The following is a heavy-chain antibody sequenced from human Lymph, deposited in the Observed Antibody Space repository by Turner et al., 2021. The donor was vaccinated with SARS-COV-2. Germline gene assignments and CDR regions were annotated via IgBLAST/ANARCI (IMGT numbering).Heavy chain of an antibody. Sequence: EVQLVETGGGLIQPGGSLRLSCAASGIIVSRNYMNWVRQDPGKGLEWVSVIYSGGTTYYAVSVKGRFTISRDNSKNTLYLQMNSLRVEDTAVYYCARDLGTYGMDVWGQGTTVTVSS. D-gene: IGHD6-13*01. CDR1: GIIVSRNY. J-gene: IGHJ6*02. CDR3: ARDLGTYGMDV. CDR2: IYSGGTT. V-gene: IGHV3-53*02.